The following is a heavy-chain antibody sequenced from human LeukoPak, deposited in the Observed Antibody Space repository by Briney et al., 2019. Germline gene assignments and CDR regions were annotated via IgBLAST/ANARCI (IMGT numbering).Heavy chain of an antibody. CDR1: GFTFSSNS. D-gene: IGHD3-9*01. CDR2: ISSTGGTI. CDR3: ASLIGGYFDWSSGNYFDY. J-gene: IGHJ4*02. Sequence: GGSLRLSCAASGFTFSSNSMNWVRQAPGKGLEWVSYISSTGGTIYYADSMKGRFTISRDNAKNSLYLQMNSLRVEDTAVYYCASLIGGYFDWSSGNYFDYWGQGTLVTVSS. V-gene: IGHV3-48*04.